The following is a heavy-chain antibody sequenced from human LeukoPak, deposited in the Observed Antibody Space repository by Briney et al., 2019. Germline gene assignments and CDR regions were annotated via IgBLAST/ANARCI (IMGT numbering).Heavy chain of an antibody. CDR2: MNPNSGNT. V-gene: IGHV1-8*01. D-gene: IGHD3-9*01. CDR1: GYTFTSYD. J-gene: IGHJ4*02. CDR3: ARGSYDILTGYYTGFDY. Sequence: ASVKVSCKASGYTFTSYDINWVRQVTGQGLEWVGWMNPNSGNTGYAQKFQGRVTMTRNTSISTAYMELSSLRSEDTAVYYCARGSYDILTGYYTGFDYWGQGTLVTVSS.